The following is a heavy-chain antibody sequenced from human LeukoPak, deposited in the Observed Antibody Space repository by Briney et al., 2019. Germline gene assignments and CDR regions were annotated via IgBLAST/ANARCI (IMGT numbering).Heavy chain of an antibody. V-gene: IGHV3-48*04. CDR1: GFTFSSYA. Sequence: GGSLRLSCAASGFTFSSYAMSWVRQAPGKGLEWVSYISSSGSTIYYADSVKGRFTISRDNAKNSLYLQMNSLRAEDTAVHYCAKTYGSEPYYYGMDVWGQGTTVTVSS. D-gene: IGHD3-10*01. CDR3: AKTYGSEPYYYGMDV. CDR2: ISSSGSTI. J-gene: IGHJ6*02.